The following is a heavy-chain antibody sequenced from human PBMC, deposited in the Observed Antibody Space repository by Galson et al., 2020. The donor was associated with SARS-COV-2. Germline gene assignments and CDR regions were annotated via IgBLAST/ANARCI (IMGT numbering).Heavy chain of an antibody. CDR2: INSDGSST. CDR3: AKEYYYDSSGPLDAFDI. J-gene: IGHJ3*02. Sequence: GGSLRLYCAASGFTFSSYWMHWVRQAPGKGLVWVSRINSDGSSTTYADSVKGRFTISRDNAKNMLYLQMNSLRAEDTAMYYCAKEYYYDSSGPLDAFDIWGQGTMVTVSS. V-gene: IGHV3-74*01. D-gene: IGHD3-22*01. CDR1: GFTFSSYW.